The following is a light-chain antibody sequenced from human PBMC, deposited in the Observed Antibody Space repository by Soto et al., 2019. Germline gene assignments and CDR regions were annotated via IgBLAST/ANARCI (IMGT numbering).Light chain of an antibody. J-gene: IGKJ4*01. CDR3: QQYYRTPLT. V-gene: IGKV1-5*01. CDR2: DAS. CDR1: QSISSW. Sequence: DIQMTQSPSTLSASLGDRITITCRASQSISSWLAWYQQKPGKAPKLLIYDASSLESGVPSRFSGSGSGTDFTLTFSSLQAEDVAVYYCQQYYRTPLTFGGGTKV.